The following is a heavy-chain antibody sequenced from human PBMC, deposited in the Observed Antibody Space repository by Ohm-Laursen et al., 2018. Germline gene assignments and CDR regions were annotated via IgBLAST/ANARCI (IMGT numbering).Heavy chain of an antibody. CDR1: GFTFSSYW. CDR3: ARAGSGWFEY. D-gene: IGHD6-19*01. J-gene: IGHJ4*02. CDR2: IKQDGSDK. Sequence: SLRLSCTAPGFTFSSYWMSWVRQAPGKGLEWVANIKQDGSDKYYVDSVEGRFTISRDNAKNSLYLQMNSLRAEDTAVYYCARAGSGWFEYWGQGTLVTVSS. V-gene: IGHV3-7*01.